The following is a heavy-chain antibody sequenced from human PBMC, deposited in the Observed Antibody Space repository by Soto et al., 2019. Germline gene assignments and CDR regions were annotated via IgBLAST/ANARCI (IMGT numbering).Heavy chain of an antibody. V-gene: IGHV3-15*01. CDR1: GFTFSNAW. CDR3: TTHITDLYYYYYMDV. J-gene: IGHJ6*03. CDR2: IKSKTDGGTT. Sequence: EVQLVESGGGLVKPGGSLRLSCAASGFTFSNAWMSWVRQAPGKGLEWVGRIKSKTDGGTTDYAAPVKGRFTISRDDSKNTLYLQMNSLKTEDTAVYYCTTHITDLYYYYYMDVWGKGTTVTVSS.